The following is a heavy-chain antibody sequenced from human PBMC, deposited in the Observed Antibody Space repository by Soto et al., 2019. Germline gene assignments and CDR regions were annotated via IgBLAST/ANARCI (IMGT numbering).Heavy chain of an antibody. CDR2: ISGSDGST. CDR3: AKVSDVWSGYYDY. Sequence: EVQLLASGGGLAQPGGSLRLSCAASGFTFSSHAMSWVRQAPGQGLEWVSAISGSDGSTYYADSVKGRFTISRDNSKNTGYLQVNSLRVEDTAVYYCAKVSDVWSGYYDYWGQGTLVTVSS. CDR1: GFTFSSHA. J-gene: IGHJ4*02. D-gene: IGHD3-3*01. V-gene: IGHV3-23*01.